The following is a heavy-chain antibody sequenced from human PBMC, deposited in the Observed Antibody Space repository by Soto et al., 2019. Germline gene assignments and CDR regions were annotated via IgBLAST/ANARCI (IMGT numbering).Heavy chain of an antibody. D-gene: IGHD1-1*01. CDR1: GYTFTGYY. CDR2: INPNSGGT. J-gene: IGHJ6*02. V-gene: IGHV1-2*02. Sequence: ASVKVSCKASGYTFTGYYMHWVRQAPGQGLEWKGWINPNSGGTNYAQKFQGRVTMTRDTSISTAYMELSRLRSDDTAVYYCAREGFNDVGEYYYGMGVWGQGTTVTVSS. CDR3: AREGFNDVGEYYYGMGV.